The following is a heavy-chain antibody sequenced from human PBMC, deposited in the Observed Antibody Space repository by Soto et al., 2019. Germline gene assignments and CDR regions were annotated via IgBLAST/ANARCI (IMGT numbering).Heavy chain of an antibody. Sequence: SLTISCHGSVYTFARHWMRGVRQIPGKVLQWLGRIDPSDSYTNYSPSFEVHVTMSADTSVNTAYLQWRGLRASDTALYFCARLNVGDPSDYWGQGTLVTVSS. CDR1: VYTFARHW. D-gene: IGHD1-26*01. CDR2: IDPSDSYT. CDR3: ARLNVGDPSDY. J-gene: IGHJ4*02. V-gene: IGHV5-10-1*01.